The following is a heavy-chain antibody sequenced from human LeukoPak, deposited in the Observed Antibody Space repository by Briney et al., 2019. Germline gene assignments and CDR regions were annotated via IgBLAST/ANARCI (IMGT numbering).Heavy chain of an antibody. D-gene: IGHD3-3*01. CDR3: AKAQSVRFYYYGMDV. CDR2: ISYDGSNK. J-gene: IGHJ6*02. V-gene: IGHV3-30*18. CDR1: GFTFSSYG. Sequence: GGSLRLSCAASGFTFSSYGMHWVRQAPGKGLEWVAVISYDGSNKYYADSVKGRFTISRDNSKNTLYLQMNSLSAEDTAVYYCAKAQSVRFYYYGMDVWGQGTTVTVSS.